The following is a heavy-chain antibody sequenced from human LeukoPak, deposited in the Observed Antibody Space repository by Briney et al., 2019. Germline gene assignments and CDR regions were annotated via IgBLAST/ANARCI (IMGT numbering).Heavy chain of an antibody. Sequence: GESLKISCKGSGYSFTSYWIGWVRQMPGKGLEWMGIIYPGDSDTRYSPSFQGQVTISADKSISTAYLQWSSLKASDTAMYYCARPPIPRLVGTDWYFDLWGRGTLVTVSS. CDR2: IYPGDSDT. D-gene: IGHD3-9*01. CDR1: GYSFTSYW. J-gene: IGHJ2*01. CDR3: ARPPIPRLVGTDWYFDL. V-gene: IGHV5-51*01.